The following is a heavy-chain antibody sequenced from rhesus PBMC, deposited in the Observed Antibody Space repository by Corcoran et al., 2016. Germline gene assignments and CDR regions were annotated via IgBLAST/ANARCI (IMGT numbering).Heavy chain of an antibody. CDR3: ARPGVGTTGDF. CDR2: INGNSGST. CDR1: GGSFSSYW. J-gene: IGHJ4*01. D-gene: IGHD1-44*01. V-gene: IGHV4-80*01. Sequence: QLQLQESGPGLVKPSETLSLTCAVSGGSFSSYWWSWIRQPPGKGLEGIGEINGNSGSTNYNPSLKSRVTISKDASKNQFSLKLNSVTAADTAIYYCARPGVGTTGDFWGQGVLVTVSS.